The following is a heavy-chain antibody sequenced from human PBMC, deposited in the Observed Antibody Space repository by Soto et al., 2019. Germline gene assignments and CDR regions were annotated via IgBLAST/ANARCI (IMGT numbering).Heavy chain of an antibody. CDR2: INGGNGNT. CDR1: GYTFRNYA. D-gene: IGHD3-9*01. CDR3: ARDGPIYDILSARYFYGMDV. J-gene: IGHJ6*02. V-gene: IGHV1-3*01. Sequence: ASVKVSCKANGYTFRNYAMHWVRQAPGQGLEWMGWINGGNGNTKYSQKFQGRVTITRDTSASTAYMELSSLRSEDTAVYYCARDGPIYDILSARYFYGMDVWGQGTTVTVSS.